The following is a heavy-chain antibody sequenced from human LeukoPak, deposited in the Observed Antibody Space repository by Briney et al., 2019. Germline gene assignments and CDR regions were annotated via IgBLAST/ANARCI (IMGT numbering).Heavy chain of an antibody. CDR2: IHHRGNS. CDR3: PRDHWGLQS. D-gene: IGHD7-27*01. J-gene: IGHJ5*02. V-gene: IGHV4-59*02. CDR1: GASVTDYY. Sequence: SETLSLTYAVAGASVTDYYWSWIRQSPGKGLEWVSYIHHRGNSDYNPSLRSRVTTSFETAKNQFALNLISVTAADTAVYYCPRDHWGLQSWSQGTLVTVSS.